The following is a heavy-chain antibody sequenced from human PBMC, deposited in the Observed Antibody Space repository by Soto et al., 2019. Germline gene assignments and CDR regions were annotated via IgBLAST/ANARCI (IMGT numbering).Heavy chain of an antibody. D-gene: IGHD3-10*01. V-gene: IGHV3-23*01. CDR3: VKFRGRAYPYYYMDV. Sequence: VQLLESGGGLVQWGGSLRLSCVTSGSTFSTYGMTWVRQAPGKGLEWVSYGGSGGSRYYAESVKGRFTISRDNSKNTLSLEMNSLRAEDTATYYCVKFRGRAYPYYYMDVWGKGTTVTVSS. CDR1: GSTFSTYG. J-gene: IGHJ6*03. CDR2: YGGSGGSR.